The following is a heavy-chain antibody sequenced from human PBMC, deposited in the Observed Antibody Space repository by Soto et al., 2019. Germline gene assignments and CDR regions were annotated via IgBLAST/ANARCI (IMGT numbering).Heavy chain of an antibody. V-gene: IGHV4-30-4*01. Sequence: QVQLQESGPGLVKPSQTLSLTCTVSGGSINSSDYFWTWIRQSPGKGLEWMGYIFYTGTTYSTPSLKTRLIMSMYPPRTQSSLRLTSVPAADSAVYYCAREPFLPRARHDYWGQGALVTVSS. D-gene: IGHD3-16*01. CDR3: AREPFLPRARHDY. J-gene: IGHJ4*02. CDR2: IFYTGTT. CDR1: GGSINSSDYF.